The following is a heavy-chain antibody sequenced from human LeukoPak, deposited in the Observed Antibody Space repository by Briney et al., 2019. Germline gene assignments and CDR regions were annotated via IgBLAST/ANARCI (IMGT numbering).Heavy chain of an antibody. CDR2: ISSSSTYL. CDR3: ARDLTTVTTAVFAY. V-gene: IGHV3-21*06. Sequence: ESLRLSCAASGFTFSSYSMNWVRQAPGKGLEWVSSISSSSTYLYYADSVKGRFTISRDKAKNSLYLQMNSLRAEDTAVYYCARDLTTVTTAVFAYWGQGTLVTVSS. J-gene: IGHJ4*02. D-gene: IGHD4-11*01. CDR1: GFTFSSYS.